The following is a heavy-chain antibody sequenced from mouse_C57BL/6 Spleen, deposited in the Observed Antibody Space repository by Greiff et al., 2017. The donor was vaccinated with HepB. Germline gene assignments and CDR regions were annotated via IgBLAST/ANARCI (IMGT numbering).Heavy chain of an antibody. Sequence: VKLQESGAELVKPGASVKISCKASGYAFSSYWMNWVKQRPGKGHEWIGQIYPGDGDTNDNGKIKGKATLTADKSSSTAYMQLSSLTSEDSAVYFCARDDGYLYYFDYWGQGTTLTVSS. CDR2: IYPGDGDT. J-gene: IGHJ2*01. CDR1: GYAFSSYW. CDR3: ARDDGYLYYFDY. V-gene: IGHV1-80*01. D-gene: IGHD2-3*01.